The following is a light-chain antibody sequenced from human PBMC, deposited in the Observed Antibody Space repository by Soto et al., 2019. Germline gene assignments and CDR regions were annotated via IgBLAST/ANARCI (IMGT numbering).Light chain of an antibody. Sequence: QSVLTQPPSASGSPGQSVTISCTGTRSDVGGYNYVSWYQQHPGKAPKLMIYEVSKRPSGVPDRFSGSKSGNTASLTVSGLQAEDEADYYCSSYAGSNNLVFGGGTKLTFL. CDR3: SSYAGSNNLV. CDR2: EVS. CDR1: RSDVGGYNY. J-gene: IGLJ2*01. V-gene: IGLV2-8*01.